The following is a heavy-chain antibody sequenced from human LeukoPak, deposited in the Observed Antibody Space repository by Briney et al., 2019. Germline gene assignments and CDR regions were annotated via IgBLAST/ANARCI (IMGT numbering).Heavy chain of an antibody. Sequence: GGSLRLSCAASGFIVSSNYMSWVRQAPGKGLEWVSVIYTGGSTYYADTVKGRFTISRDNSKNTLYLQMNSLRAEDTAVYYCARAMSIAARLQTIFDYWGQGTLVTVSS. CDR1: GFIVSSNY. CDR3: ARAMSIAARLQTIFDY. CDR2: IYTGGST. V-gene: IGHV3-53*01. J-gene: IGHJ4*02. D-gene: IGHD6-6*01.